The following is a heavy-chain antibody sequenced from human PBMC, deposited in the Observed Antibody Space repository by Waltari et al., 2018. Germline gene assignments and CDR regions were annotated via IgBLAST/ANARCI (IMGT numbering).Heavy chain of an antibody. D-gene: IGHD7-27*01. J-gene: IGHJ5*02. CDR1: GFTFSSYW. CDR2: IKQDGSEK. V-gene: IGHV3-7*01. Sequence: EVQLVESGGGLVQPGGSLRLSCAASGFTFSSYWMSWVRQAPGKGLEWVANIKQDGSEKYYVDSVKGRFTISRDNAKNSLYLQMNSLRAEDTAVYYCARTWGIRKNWFDPWGQGTLVTVSS. CDR3: ARTWGIRKNWFDP.